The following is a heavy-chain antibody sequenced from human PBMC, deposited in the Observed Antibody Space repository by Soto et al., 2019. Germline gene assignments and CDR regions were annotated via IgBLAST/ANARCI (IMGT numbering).Heavy chain of an antibody. CDR2: IIPISGAA. D-gene: IGHD1-7*01. Sequence: VQLVQSGGEVKKTGSSVKVSCKASGGTFSNYVVNWVRQAPGQGVAWMGRIIPISGAANYAQTFQGRVTSTADKSTSTSYMELSSLRSEYTAVYDCARAMTRTVVPYLDFWGQGTLVTVSS. J-gene: IGHJ4*02. V-gene: IGHV1-69*06. CDR1: GGTFSNYV. CDR3: ARAMTRTVVPYLDF.